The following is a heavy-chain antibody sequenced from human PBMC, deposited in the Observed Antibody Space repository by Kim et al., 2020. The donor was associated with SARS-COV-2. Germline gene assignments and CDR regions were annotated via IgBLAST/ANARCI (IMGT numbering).Heavy chain of an antibody. CDR2: I. V-gene: IGHV3-48*03. CDR3: ARDNEIYYFDY. Sequence: IYYADSVKGRFTISRDNAKNSLYLQMNSLRAEDTAVYYCARDNEIYYFDYWGQGTLVTVSS. D-gene: IGHD2-8*01. J-gene: IGHJ4*02.